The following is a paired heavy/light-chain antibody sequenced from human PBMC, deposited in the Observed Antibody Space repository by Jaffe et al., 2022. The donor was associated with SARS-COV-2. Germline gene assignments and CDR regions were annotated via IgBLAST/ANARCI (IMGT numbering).Heavy chain of an antibody. CDR2: IKSKSDGGTT. CDR1: GFTFSNAW. V-gene: IGHV3-15*01. Sequence: EVQLVESGGGLVKPGGSLRLSCAASGFTFSNAWMSWVRQAPGKGLEWVGRIKSKSDGGTTDFAAPVKGRFTISRDDSEGTLFLQMNSLKTEDTAVYYCILMPSSGVVSWGQGTLVTVSS. CDR3: ILMPSSGVVS. J-gene: IGHJ5*02. D-gene: IGHD3-10*01.
Light chain of an antibody. Sequence: DIQMTQSPSTLSASVGDRVTITCRASQSISSWLAWYQQKPGKAPRLLIYKASNLESGVPSRFSGSGSGTEFTLTISSLQPDDFATYYCQQHHSYFGGGTKVEIK. CDR3: QQHHSY. J-gene: IGKJ4*01. CDR2: KAS. V-gene: IGKV1-5*03. CDR1: QSISSW.